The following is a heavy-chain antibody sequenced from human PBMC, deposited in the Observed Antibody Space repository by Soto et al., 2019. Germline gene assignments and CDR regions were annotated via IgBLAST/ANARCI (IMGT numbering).Heavy chain of an antibody. CDR1: GFTFSSYS. D-gene: IGHD6-19*01. J-gene: IGHJ4*02. CDR3: ARVSGSSRMYYLDY. V-gene: IGHV3-21*01. CDR2: ISSSSSYI. Sequence: EVQLVESGGGLVKPGGSLRLSCAASGFTFSSYSMNWVRQAPGKGLEWVSSISSSSSYIYYADSVKGRFTISSDNAKKSLYLQMNSLRAEDTAVYNCARVSGSSRMYYLDYWGQGTLVTFSS.